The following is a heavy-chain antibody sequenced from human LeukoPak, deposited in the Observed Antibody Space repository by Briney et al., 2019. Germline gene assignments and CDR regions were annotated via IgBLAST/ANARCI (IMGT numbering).Heavy chain of an antibody. V-gene: IGHV1-69*06. CDR1: GGTFSSYA. CDR2: IIPIFGTA. J-gene: IGHJ4*02. Sequence: GSSVKVSCKASGGTFSSYAISWVRQAPGQGLEWMGGIIPIFGTANYAQKFQGRVTITADKSTSTAYMELSSLRSEDTAVYYCARDDGYSSSWPYFDYWGQGTLVTVSS. D-gene: IGHD6-13*01. CDR3: ARDDGYSSSWPYFDY.